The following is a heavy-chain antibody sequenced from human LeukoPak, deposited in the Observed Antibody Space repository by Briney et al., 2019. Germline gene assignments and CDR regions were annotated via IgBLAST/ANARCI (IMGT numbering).Heavy chain of an antibody. CDR1: GGSISSRNW. J-gene: IGHJ4*02. CDR2: INHSGST. V-gene: IGHV4-4*02. Sequence: SGTLSLTCAVSGGSISSRNWWSWVRRPPGKGLEWIGEINHSGSTNYNPSLKSRVTISVDTSKNQFSLKLSSVTAADTAVYYCARGPRSTGYYSIRVAPDYWGQGTLVTVSS. CDR3: ARGPRSTGYYSIRVAPDY. D-gene: IGHD3-9*01.